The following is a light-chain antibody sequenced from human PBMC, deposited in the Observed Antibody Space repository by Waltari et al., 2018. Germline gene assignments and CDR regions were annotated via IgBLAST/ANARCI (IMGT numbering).Light chain of an antibody. V-gene: IGLV2-11*01. CDR1: SSDVGGYDH. J-gene: IGLJ3*02. CDR2: EVS. Sequence: QSALTQPRSVSGSPGQSVTLSSTGTSSDVGGYDHVPWYKRRPGKAPKVIVYEVSMRPSGVPDRFSGSKSGNTASLTISGLQAEDEAEYYCCSYAGSHSWVFGGGTRLTVL. CDR3: CSYAGSHSWV.